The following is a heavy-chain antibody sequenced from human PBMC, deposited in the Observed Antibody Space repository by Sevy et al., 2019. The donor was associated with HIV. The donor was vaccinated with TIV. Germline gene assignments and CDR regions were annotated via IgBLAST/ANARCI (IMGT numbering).Heavy chain of an antibody. J-gene: IGHJ4*02. CDR1: GDTFTNNY. Sequence: ASVKVSCKASGDTFTNNYIHWVRQAPGQGLEWMGMVDPSAGNTTYPQKFQGRVTMTRDTSTGILYMDLSSLRSEDTALYYCVRADPDQHFDSWGQGTLVTVSS. CDR2: VDPSAGNT. V-gene: IGHV1-46*01. CDR3: VRADPDQHFDS.